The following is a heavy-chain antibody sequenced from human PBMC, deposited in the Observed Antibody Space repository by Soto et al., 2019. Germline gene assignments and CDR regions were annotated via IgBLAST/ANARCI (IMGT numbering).Heavy chain of an antibody. Sequence: WTWIRQSPRKRLECIGCIHHSGKSNYSPSLRSRVTMSVDTSKNQFSLNLNSMTAADMAIYYCARVGGSGWNFDSWGQGMLVTVSS. CDR2: IHHSGKS. V-gene: IGHV4-59*01. CDR3: ARVGGSGWNFDS. D-gene: IGHD6-19*01. J-gene: IGHJ4*02.